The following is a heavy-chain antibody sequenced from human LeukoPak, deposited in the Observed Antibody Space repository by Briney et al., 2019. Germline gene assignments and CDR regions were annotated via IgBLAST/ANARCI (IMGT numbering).Heavy chain of an antibody. CDR1: GGSISSSSHY. CDR2: IYYSGST. D-gene: IGHD3-22*01. CDR3: ARRRAEYDSSAYYYVWFDP. Sequence: SETLSLTCTVSGGSISSSSHYWDWIRQPPGKGLEWIGSIYYSGSTYYNPSLKSRVTISVDTSKNQFSLKLSSVTAADTAVYYCARRRAEYDSSAYYYVWFDPWGQGTLVTVSS. V-gene: IGHV4-39*01. J-gene: IGHJ5*02.